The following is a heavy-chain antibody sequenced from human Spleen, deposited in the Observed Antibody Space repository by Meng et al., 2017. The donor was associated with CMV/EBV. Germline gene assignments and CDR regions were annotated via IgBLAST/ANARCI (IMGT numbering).Heavy chain of an antibody. Sequence: GGSLRLSCAASGFTFSSYGMHWVRQAPGKGLEWVAVIWYDGSNKYYADSVKGRFTISRDNSKNTLYLQMNSLRAEDTAVYYCAKDSHDYGDYERLFLRYGMDVWGQGTTVTVSS. J-gene: IGHJ6*02. CDR1: GFTFSSYG. CDR2: IWYDGSNK. CDR3: AKDSHDYGDYERLFLRYGMDV. D-gene: IGHD4-17*01. V-gene: IGHV3-33*06.